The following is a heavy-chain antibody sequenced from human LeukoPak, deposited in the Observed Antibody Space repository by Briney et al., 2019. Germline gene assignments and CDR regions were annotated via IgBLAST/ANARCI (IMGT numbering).Heavy chain of an antibody. Sequence: SETLSLTCTVPGGSNSGIYYWGWMRQPPGNGLEWIGSIYYSGRIYYNASFKSRVTISVDTSKNHFSLKLTSVTAADTAVYYCARKYYYDGERGAFDMWGQGTVVSVTS. D-gene: IGHD3-22*01. J-gene: IGHJ3*02. V-gene: IGHV4-39*07. CDR3: ARKYYYDGERGAFDM. CDR1: GGSNSGIYY. CDR2: IYYSGRI.